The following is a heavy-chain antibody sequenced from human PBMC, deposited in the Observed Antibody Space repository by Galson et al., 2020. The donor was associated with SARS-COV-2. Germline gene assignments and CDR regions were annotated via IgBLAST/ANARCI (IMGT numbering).Heavy chain of an antibody. V-gene: IGHV4-61*08. CDR1: GGSVSGGDYR. CDR3: ARERMSQGYDDSGYYYIVALDI. Sequence: SQTLSLTCSVSGGSVSGGDYRWSWIRQSPEKGLEWNGFIFDSGKTNYNPSLKGRITISIDTSRNQFSLKLSSATAGDTAVYYCARERMSQGYDDSGYYYIVALDIWGQGTTVTVSS. D-gene: IGHD3-22*01. J-gene: IGHJ3*02. CDR2: IFDSGKT.